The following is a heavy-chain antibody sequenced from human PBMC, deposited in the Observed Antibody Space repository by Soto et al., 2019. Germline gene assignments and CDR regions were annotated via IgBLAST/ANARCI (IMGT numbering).Heavy chain of an antibody. D-gene: IGHD2-21*02. Sequence: EVQLVESEGGLVQPGGSLRLSCAASGFTFSYYWMHWVRQAPGQGLVWVSRIHSDGSSTTYADSVKGRFTISRDNAKNTLYLQMTSLRAEDTAVYYCARCDRVAFDLWGQGTMVTVSS. J-gene: IGHJ3*01. V-gene: IGHV3-74*01. CDR1: GFTFSYYW. CDR2: IHSDGSST. CDR3: ARCDRVAFDL.